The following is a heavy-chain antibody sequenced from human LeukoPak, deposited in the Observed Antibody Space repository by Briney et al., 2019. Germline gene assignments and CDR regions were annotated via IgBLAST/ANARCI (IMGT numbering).Heavy chain of an antibody. J-gene: IGHJ4*02. CDR1: GGSISSSSYY. CDR3: ARTLRGAAVTFDY. V-gene: IGHV4-39*07. CDR2: IYYSGST. Sequence: SETLSLTCTVSGGSISSSSYYWGWIRQPPGKGLEWIESIYYSGSTYYNPSLKSRVTISVDTSKNQFSLKLSSVTAADTAVYYCARTLRGAAVTFDYWGQGTLVTVSS. D-gene: IGHD6-13*01.